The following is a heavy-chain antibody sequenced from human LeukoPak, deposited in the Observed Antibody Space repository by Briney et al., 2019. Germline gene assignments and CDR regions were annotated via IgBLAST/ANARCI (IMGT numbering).Heavy chain of an antibody. Sequence: QAGGSLRLSCAASGFTFSSYGMHWVRQAPGKGLEWVALISNDGSNKYYADSVKGRFTISRDNSKNTFYLQMNSLRAEDTAVYYCAKDRSDNRYNYGFREGYFDYWGQGTLVTVSS. V-gene: IGHV3-30*18. CDR2: ISNDGSNK. CDR3: AKDRSDNRYNYGFREGYFDY. CDR1: GFTFSSYG. D-gene: IGHD5-18*01. J-gene: IGHJ4*02.